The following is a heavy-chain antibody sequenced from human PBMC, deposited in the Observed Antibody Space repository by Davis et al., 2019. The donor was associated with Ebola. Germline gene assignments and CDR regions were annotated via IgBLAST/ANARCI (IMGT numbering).Heavy chain of an antibody. Sequence: PGGSLRPSCAASGFTFSTYAMSWVRQAPGKGLEWVSTGGSGGSTYYVDSVKGRFTISRDNSKSTLYLQMNSLRAGDTAVYYCAKQRGYGYPAYNFDYWGQGTLVTVSS. CDR3: AKQRGYGYPAYNFDY. D-gene: IGHD5-12*01. V-gene: IGHV3-23*01. J-gene: IGHJ4*02. CDR2: GGSGGST. CDR1: GFTFSTYA.